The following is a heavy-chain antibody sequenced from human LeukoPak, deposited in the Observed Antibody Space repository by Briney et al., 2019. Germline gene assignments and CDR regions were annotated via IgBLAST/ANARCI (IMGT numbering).Heavy chain of an antibody. Sequence: GGSLRLSCAASGFSVSTNYLTWVRQAPGKGLEWVAVIWYGGSNKYYADSVKGRFTISRDNSKNTLYLQMNSLRAEDTAVYYCAKASEAYCGGDCYIDYWGQGTLVTVSS. CDR1: GFSVSTNY. CDR2: IWYGGSNK. CDR3: AKASEAYCGGDCYIDY. J-gene: IGHJ4*02. V-gene: IGHV3-30*02. D-gene: IGHD2-21*01.